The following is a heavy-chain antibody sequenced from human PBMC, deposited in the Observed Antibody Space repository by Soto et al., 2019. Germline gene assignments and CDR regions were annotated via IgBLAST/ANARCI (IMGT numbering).Heavy chain of an antibody. V-gene: IGHV4-59*01. D-gene: IGHD2-8*01. Sequence: QVQLQESGPGLVKPSETLSLTCNVSGDSIRSYFWSWIRQPPGKGLEWIGYIPYSGGPTYNPSLRSRVTISIDTSKKQFSLKMSSVTAADTAVYYGASSKMGLISVLETWGQGTLVTVSA. CDR2: IPYSGGP. CDR1: GDSIRSYF. J-gene: IGHJ4*02. CDR3: ASSKMGLISVLET.